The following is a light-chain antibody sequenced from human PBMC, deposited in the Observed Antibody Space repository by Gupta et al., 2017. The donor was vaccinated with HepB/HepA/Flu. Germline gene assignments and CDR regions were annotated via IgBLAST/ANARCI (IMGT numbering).Light chain of an antibody. V-gene: IGKV3D-15*01. CDR1: QNINTN. CDR2: GSS. Sequence: EIVMTQSPVTLSVSPGERATLSCRASQNINTNVAWYQQKAGQAPRLLIFGSSTRATGIPARFSGSGSGTEFTLTISSLQSEDFAVYYCQEYNNRPFTFGPGTXVDIK. J-gene: IGKJ3*01. CDR3: QEYNNRPFT.